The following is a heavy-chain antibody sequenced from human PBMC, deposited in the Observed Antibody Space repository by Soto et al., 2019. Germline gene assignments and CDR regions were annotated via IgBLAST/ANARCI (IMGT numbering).Heavy chain of an antibody. J-gene: IGHJ5*02. D-gene: IGHD2-21*01. Sequence: SETLSLTCTVSGGSISSGDYSWSWIRQPPGKGLEWIGYIYYSGSTNYNPSLKSRVTISVDTSKNQFSLKLSSVTAADTAVYYCATLPPRIVVTLLPIPSWGQGIQVTVSS. V-gene: IGHV4-61*08. CDR3: ATLPPRIVVTLLPIPS. CDR2: IYYSGST. CDR1: GGSISSGDYS.